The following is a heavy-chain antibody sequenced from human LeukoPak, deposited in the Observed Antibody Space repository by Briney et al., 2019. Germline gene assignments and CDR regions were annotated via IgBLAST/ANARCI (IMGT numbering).Heavy chain of an antibody. D-gene: IGHD3-10*01. V-gene: IGHV6-1*01. Sequence: SQTRSLTCAISGDSVSRNITAWNWLRQSPSRGLEWLGRTYYRSKWYHDYAVSVKSRITINPDTSKNQFSLQLNSVTPEDTAVYYCARGYYMDVWGKGTTVTVSS. J-gene: IGHJ6*03. CDR3: ARGYYMDV. CDR2: TYYRSKWYH. CDR1: GDSVSRNITA.